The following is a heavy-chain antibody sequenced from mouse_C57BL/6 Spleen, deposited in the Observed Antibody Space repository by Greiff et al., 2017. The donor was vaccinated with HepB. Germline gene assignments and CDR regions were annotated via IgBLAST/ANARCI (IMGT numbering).Heavy chain of an antibody. CDR3: ARQGLITTASYFDY. CDR2: IYPRSGNT. Sequence: QVQLKQSGAELARPGASVKLSCKASGYTFTSYGISWVKQRTGQGLEWIGEIYPRSGNTYYNEKFKGKATLTADKSSSTAYMELRSLTSEDSAVYFCARQGLITTASYFDYWGQGTTLTVSS. D-gene: IGHD1-1*01. CDR1: GYTFTSYG. V-gene: IGHV1-81*01. J-gene: IGHJ2*01.